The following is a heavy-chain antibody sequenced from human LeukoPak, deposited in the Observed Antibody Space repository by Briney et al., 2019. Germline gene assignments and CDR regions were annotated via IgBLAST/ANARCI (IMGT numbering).Heavy chain of an antibody. Sequence: SETLSLTCTVSGGSISSYYWSWIRQPPGKGLEWIGYIYYSGSTNYNPSLKSRVTISVDTSKNQFSLKLSSVTAADTAVYYCARRVVVAAKDYYYYYMDVWGKGTTVTASS. D-gene: IGHD2-15*01. CDR3: ARRVVVAAKDYYYYYMDV. V-gene: IGHV4-59*08. J-gene: IGHJ6*03. CDR2: IYYSGST. CDR1: GGSISSYY.